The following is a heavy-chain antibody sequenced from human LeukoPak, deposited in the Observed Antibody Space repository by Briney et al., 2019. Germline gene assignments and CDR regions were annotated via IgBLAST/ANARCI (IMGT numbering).Heavy chain of an antibody. J-gene: IGHJ6*03. V-gene: IGHV3-7*01. CDR1: GFTFSSYW. CDR3: ARDLGPRTYYDFWSADYYYMDV. D-gene: IGHD3-3*01. CDR2: IKQDGSEK. Sequence: GGSLRLSCAASGFTFSSYWMSWVRQAPGKGLEWVANIKQDGSEKYYVDSVKGRFTISRDNAKNSLYLQMNSLRAGDTAVYYCARDLGPRTYYDFWSADYYYMDVWGKGTTVTVSS.